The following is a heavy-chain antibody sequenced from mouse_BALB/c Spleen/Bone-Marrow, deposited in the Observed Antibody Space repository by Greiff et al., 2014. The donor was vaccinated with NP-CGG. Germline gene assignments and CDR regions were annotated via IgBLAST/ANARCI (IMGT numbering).Heavy chain of an antibody. CDR3: TREGIYFGYDVPMDY. J-gene: IGHJ4*01. CDR2: IDPETGGT. V-gene: IGHV1-15*01. Sequence: QVQLQQPGAELVRPGASVTLSCKASGYKFTDYEMHWVKQTPVHGLEWIGSIDPETGGTAYNQNFKGKATLTADGSSTTAYMELRSLTSEDSAVYYCTREGIYFGYDVPMDYWGQGTSVTVSS. CDR1: GYKFTDYE. D-gene: IGHD2-2*01.